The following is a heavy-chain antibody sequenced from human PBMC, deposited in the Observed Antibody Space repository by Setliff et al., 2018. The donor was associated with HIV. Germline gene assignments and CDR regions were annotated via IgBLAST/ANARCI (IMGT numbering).Heavy chain of an antibody. V-gene: IGHV1-2*06. CDR3: ARAAIPMAGLDY. CDR2: INPKSGGT. J-gene: IGHJ4*02. CDR1: GYTFNDNY. Sequence: ASVKVSCKASGYTFNDNYIHWVRQAPGQGLEWMGRINPKSGGTSYAQKFQDRVTMTRDTSTGTAYMELTSMRFDDTAVYYCARAAIPMAGLDYWGQGTLVTVSS. D-gene: IGHD6-19*01.